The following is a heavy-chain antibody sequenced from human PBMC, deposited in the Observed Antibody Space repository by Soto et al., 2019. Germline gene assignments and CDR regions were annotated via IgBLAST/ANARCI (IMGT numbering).Heavy chain of an antibody. D-gene: IGHD6-13*01. V-gene: IGHV4-34*01. CDR2: INHSGST. CDR3: ARNSRYSLDY. CDR1: GGSFSGYY. Sequence: QVQLQQWRAGLLKPSETLSLTCAVYGGSFSGYYWSWIRQPPGKGLEWIGEINHSGSTNYNPSLKSRVTISVDTSKNQFSLKLSSVTPADTAVYYCARNSRYSLDYWGQGTLVTVSS. J-gene: IGHJ4*02.